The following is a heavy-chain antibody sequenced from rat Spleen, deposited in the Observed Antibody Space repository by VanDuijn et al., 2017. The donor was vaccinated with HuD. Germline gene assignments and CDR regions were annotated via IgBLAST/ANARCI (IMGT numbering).Heavy chain of an antibody. D-gene: IGHD1-1*01. V-gene: IGHV5-27*01. CDR1: GFTFSNYY. CDR3: TTSIITTVVGVMDA. Sequence: EVQLVESGGGLVQPGRSLKLSCAASGFTFSNYYMAWVRQAPTKGLEWVAYISTGGGSTYYRDYVKGRFTISRDNAKSTLYLQMDSLRSEDTATYYCTTSIITTVVGVMDAWGQGASVTVSS. CDR2: ISTGGGST. J-gene: IGHJ4*01.